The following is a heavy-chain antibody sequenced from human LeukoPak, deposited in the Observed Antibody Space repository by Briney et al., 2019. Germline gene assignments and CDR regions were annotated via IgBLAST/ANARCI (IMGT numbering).Heavy chain of an antibody. CDR3: AKATDIVATTYFDY. V-gene: IGHV3-23*01. CDR1: GFTFSSYA. D-gene: IGHD5-12*01. CDR2: ISGSGGSA. J-gene: IGHJ4*02. Sequence: PGGSLRLSCAASGFTFSSYAMICVRQAPGKGLEWFSAISGSGGSAYYADSVKGRFTISRDNSKNTLFLQMNSLRAEDTAVYYCAKATDIVATTYFDYWGQGTLVTVSS.